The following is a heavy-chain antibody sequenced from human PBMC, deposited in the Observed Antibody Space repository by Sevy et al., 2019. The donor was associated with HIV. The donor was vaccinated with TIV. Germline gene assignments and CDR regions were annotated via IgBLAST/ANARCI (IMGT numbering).Heavy chain of an antibody. J-gene: IGHJ4*02. CDR1: GFTFSSFG. Sequence: GGSLRLSCTASGFTFSSFGIHWVRQAPGKGLEWVALMWYDGNNKYYADSVKGRFTISRDSSKNTLYLQMNNLRAEDTAVYYCARGPSLIVAGEAGYLDYWGQGTLVTVSS. CDR2: MWYDGNNK. CDR3: ARGPSLIVAGEAGYLDY. D-gene: IGHD2-21*01. V-gene: IGHV3-33*01.